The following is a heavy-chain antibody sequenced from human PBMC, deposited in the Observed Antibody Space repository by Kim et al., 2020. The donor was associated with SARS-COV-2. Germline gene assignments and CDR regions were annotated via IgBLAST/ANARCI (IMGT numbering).Heavy chain of an antibody. CDR3: ARSNYGYQDY. CDR2: GT. J-gene: IGHJ4*02. D-gene: IGHD4-17*01. Sequence: GTIYAQKVHGRVTMTRDTSINTAYMELSRLRSDDTAVYFCARSNYGYQDYWGQGTLVTVSS. V-gene: IGHV1-2*02.